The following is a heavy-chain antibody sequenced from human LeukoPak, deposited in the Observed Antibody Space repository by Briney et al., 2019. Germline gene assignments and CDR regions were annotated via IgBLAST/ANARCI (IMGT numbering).Heavy chain of an antibody. V-gene: IGHV3-7*05. D-gene: IGHD3-10*01. J-gene: IGHJ4*02. Sequence: GGSLRLSCEASGFTFSGYWMSWVRQAPWRGLEWVADINEDGTTIYYVNSVKGRFTISRDNAKNSLSLQLNTLRAGDTAVYYCARWSYVSGTWFLDYWGQGTLVTVSS. CDR2: INEDGTTI. CDR1: GFTFSGYW. CDR3: ARWSYVSGTWFLDY.